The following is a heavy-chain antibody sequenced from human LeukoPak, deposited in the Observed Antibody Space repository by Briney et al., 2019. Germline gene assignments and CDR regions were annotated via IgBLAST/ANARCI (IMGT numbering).Heavy chain of an antibody. V-gene: IGHV3-23*01. D-gene: IGHD3-9*01. CDR1: GFTFSSYA. J-gene: IGHJ4*02. CDR2: ISGSGGST. Sequence: GGSLRLSCAASGFTFSSYAMSWVRQAPGKGLEWVSAISGSGGSTYYADSVKGRFTSSRDNSKNMLYLQMNSLRAEDTAVYYCAKAKNVLRNFDWLTDYWGQGALVTVSS. CDR3: AKAKNVLRNFDWLTDY.